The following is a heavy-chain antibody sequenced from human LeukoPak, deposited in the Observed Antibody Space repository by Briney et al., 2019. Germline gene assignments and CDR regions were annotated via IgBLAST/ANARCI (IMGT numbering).Heavy chain of an antibody. CDR3: ARERTAAGWMRY. J-gene: IGHJ4*02. D-gene: IGHD6-13*01. CDR1: GYTFNSFT. V-gene: IGHV1-18*01. Sequence: ASVKVSCKASGYTFNSFTINWVRQAPGQGLEWMGWISAYNGNTNYAQKLQGRVTMTTDTSTSTAYMELRSLRSDDTAVYYCARERTAAGWMRYWGQGTLVTVSS. CDR2: ISAYNGNT.